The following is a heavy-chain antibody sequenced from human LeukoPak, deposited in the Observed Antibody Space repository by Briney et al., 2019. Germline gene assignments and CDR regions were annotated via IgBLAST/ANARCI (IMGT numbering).Heavy chain of an antibody. CDR3: ARHRRHQGTDY. D-gene: IGHD1-1*01. CDR1: GGSISSWTYY. CDR2: LYYSGST. Sequence: SETLSLTCTVSGGSISSWTYYWGWIRQPPGKGLEWIGSLYYSGSTYYNPSLKSRVTISVDTSKNQFSLKLSSVTAADTAVYYCARHRRHQGTDYWGQGTLVTVSS. J-gene: IGHJ4*02. V-gene: IGHV4-39*01.